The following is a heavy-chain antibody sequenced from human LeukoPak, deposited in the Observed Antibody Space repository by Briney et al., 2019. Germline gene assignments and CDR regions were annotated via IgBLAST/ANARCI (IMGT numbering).Heavy chain of an antibody. CDR3: ARDGYSTVVTKGMDV. D-gene: IGHD4-23*01. J-gene: IGHJ6*03. V-gene: IGHV3-48*04. CDR1: GFTFSSYS. CDR2: ISSSSSTI. Sequence: GGSLRLSCAASGFTFSSYSMNWVRQAPGKGLEWVSYISSSSSTIYYADSVKGRFIISRDNAKNSLYLQMNSLRAEDTAVYYCARDGYSTVVTKGMDVWGKGTTVTVSS.